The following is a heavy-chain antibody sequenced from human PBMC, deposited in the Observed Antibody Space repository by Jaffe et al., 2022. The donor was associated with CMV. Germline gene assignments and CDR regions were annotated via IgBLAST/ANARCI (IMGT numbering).Heavy chain of an antibody. J-gene: IGHJ4*02. CDR3: ARGGSYGSSSWDC. Sequence: QVQLVQSGAEVKKPGASVTVSCKTSGYTFTGYQIHWVRQAPGQGLEWMGWIDPNSGATKYAQKFQGRVTMTRDTSIKTAYMQLSWLRSDDTAVYYCARGGSYGSSSWDCWGQGTLITVSS. CDR2: IDPNSGAT. V-gene: IGHV1-2*02. CDR1: GYTFTGYQ. D-gene: IGHD6-6*01.